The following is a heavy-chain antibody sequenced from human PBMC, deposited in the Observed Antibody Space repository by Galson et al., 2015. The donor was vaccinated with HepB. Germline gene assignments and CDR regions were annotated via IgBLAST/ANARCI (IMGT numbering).Heavy chain of an antibody. CDR3: ARGATVTTVPTHYYYYYYMDV. D-gene: IGHD4-17*01. V-gene: IGHV1-69*10. Sequence: SVKVSCKASGGTFSSYAISWVRQAPGQGLEWMGGIIPILGIANYAQKFQGRVTITADKSTSTAYMELSSLRSEDTAVYYCARGATVTTVPTHYYYYYYMDVWGKGTTVTVSS. CDR2: IIPILGIA. CDR1: GGTFSSYA. J-gene: IGHJ6*03.